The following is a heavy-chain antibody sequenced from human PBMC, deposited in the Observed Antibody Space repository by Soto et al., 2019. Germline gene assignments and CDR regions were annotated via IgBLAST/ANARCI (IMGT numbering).Heavy chain of an antibody. V-gene: IGHV1-3*01. CDR2: INAGNGNT. Sequence: ASVKVSCKASGYTFTSYAMHWVRQAPGQRLEWMGWINAGNGNTKYSQKFQGRVTITRDTSASTAYMELSSLRSEDTAVYYCATLYSGYDSRWFDPWGQGTLVTVSS. J-gene: IGHJ5*02. CDR3: ATLYSGYDSRWFDP. CDR1: GYTFTSYA. D-gene: IGHD5-12*01.